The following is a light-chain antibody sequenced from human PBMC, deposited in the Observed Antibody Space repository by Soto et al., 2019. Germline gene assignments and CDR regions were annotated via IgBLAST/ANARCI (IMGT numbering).Light chain of an antibody. CDR1: SSDVGGYNY. V-gene: IGLV2-8*01. J-gene: IGLJ1*01. CDR3: SSYAGSTSMV. CDR2: EVS. Sequence: QSALTQPPSASGSPGQSVTISCTGTSSDVGGYNYVSWYKQHPGKAPKLMIYEVSTRPSGVPDRFSGSKSGNTASLTVSGLQVEDEADYYCSSYAGSTSMVFGTGTKLTVL.